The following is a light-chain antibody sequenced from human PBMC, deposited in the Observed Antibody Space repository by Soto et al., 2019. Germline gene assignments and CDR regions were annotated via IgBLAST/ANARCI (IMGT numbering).Light chain of an antibody. V-gene: IGKV3D-7*01. CDR2: GAS. CDR1: QSVSSSY. CDR3: QQDYNLWT. Sequence: PGERVTFSCRASQSVSSSYLTWYLQKPGQAPRLLIYGASTRATDIPARFSGSGSGTDFTLTISSLQPEDFAVYYCQQDYNLWTFGQGTKVEIK. J-gene: IGKJ1*01.